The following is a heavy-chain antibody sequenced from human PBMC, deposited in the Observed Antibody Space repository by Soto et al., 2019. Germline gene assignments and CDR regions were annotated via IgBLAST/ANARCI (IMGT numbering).Heavy chain of an antibody. CDR2: IYYSGST. Sequence: PSETLSLTCTVSGGSISSGGYYWSWIRQHPGKGLEWIGYIYYSGSTYYNPSLKSRVTISVDTSKNQFSLKLSSVTAADTAVYYCARDPSSSVVGTYYYGMDVWGQGTTVTVSS. V-gene: IGHV4-31*03. D-gene: IGHD2-15*01. CDR1: GGSISSGGYY. J-gene: IGHJ6*02. CDR3: ARDPSSSVVGTYYYGMDV.